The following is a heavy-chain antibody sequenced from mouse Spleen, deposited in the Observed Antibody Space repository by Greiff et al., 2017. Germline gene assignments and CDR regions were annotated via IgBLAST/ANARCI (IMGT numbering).Heavy chain of an antibody. V-gene: IGHV1-64*01. D-gene: IGHD1-1*01. CDR2: IHPNSGST. CDR3: AREGLRGSSYTWFAY. Sequence: QVQLQQPGAELVKPGASVKLSCKASGYTFTSYWMHWVKQRPGQGLEWIGMIHPNSGSTNYNEKFKSKATLTVDKSSSTAYMQLSSLTSEDSAVYYCAREGLRGSSYTWFAYWGQGTLVTVSA. J-gene: IGHJ3*01. CDR1: GYTFTSYW.